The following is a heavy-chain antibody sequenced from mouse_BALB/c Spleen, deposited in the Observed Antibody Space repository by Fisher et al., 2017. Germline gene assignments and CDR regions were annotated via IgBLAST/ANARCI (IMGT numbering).Heavy chain of an antibody. V-gene: IGHV1-9*01. CDR3: VSARYAMDY. D-gene: IGHD3-1*01. Sequence: KFKGKATFTADTSSNTAYMQLSSLTSEDSAVYYCVSARYAMDYWGQGTSVTVSS. J-gene: IGHJ4*01.